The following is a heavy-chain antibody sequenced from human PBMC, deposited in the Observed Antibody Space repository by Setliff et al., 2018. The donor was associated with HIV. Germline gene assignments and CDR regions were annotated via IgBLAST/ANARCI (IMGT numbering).Heavy chain of an antibody. CDR2: ISNYNGNT. CDR3: ARASGGNSVENGFDI. CDR1: GGTFSSYA. V-gene: IGHV1-18*01. J-gene: IGHJ3*02. D-gene: IGHD1-26*01. Sequence: ASVKVSCKASGGTFSSYAICWVRQAPGQGLEWMGWISNYNGNTNYAQKFHGRVTMTTDTSTRTAYMEMRGLTYDDTAVYYCARASGGNSVENGFDIWGQGTMVTVSS.